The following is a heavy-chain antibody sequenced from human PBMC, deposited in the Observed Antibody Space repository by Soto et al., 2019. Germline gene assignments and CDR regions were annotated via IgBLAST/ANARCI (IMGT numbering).Heavy chain of an antibody. CDR3: AREKWLVRRNDPFDI. Sequence: RASVKVSCKASGYTFINYYMHWVRQAPGQGLEWMGIINPNGGSTTYAQKLQGRVTLTRGTSTNTVNMELSSLRSEDTAVYYCAREKWLVRRNDPFDIWGQGTMVTVSS. V-gene: IGHV1-46*01. CDR2: INPNGGST. CDR1: GYTFINYY. J-gene: IGHJ3*02. D-gene: IGHD6-19*01.